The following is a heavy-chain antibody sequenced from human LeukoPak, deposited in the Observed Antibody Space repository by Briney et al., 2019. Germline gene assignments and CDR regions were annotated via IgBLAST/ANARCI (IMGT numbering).Heavy chain of an antibody. CDR2: IIPILGIA. V-gene: IGHV1-69*04. J-gene: IGHJ4*02. Sequence: SVKVSCKASGYTFTGYYMHWVRQAPGQGLEWMGRIIPILGIANYAQKFQGRVTITADKSTSTAYMELSSLRSEDTAVYYCARAPWDYGDAYYFDYWGQGTLVTVSS. CDR3: ARAPWDYGDAYYFDY. D-gene: IGHD4-17*01. CDR1: GYTFTGYY.